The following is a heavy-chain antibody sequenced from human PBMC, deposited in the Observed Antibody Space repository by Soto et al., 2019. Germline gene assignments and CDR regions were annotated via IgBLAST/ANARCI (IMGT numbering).Heavy chain of an antibody. D-gene: IGHD2-15*01. Sequence: QVQLVQSGAEVKKPGSSVKVSCKASGDTFSSYSISWVRQAPGQGLEWMGGIIPIFGTANYAHKFQGRVTITADEATSTACTELSSLSSVDTAVYYFACYGSGGRSRASAMDVWGQGTTVTVSS. CDR2: IIPIFGTA. CDR3: ACYGSGGRSRASAMDV. J-gene: IGHJ6*02. CDR1: GDTFSSYS. V-gene: IGHV1-69*01.